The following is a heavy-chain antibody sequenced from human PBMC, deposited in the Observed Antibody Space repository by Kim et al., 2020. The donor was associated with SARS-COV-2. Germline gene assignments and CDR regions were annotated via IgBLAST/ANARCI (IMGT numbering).Heavy chain of an antibody. J-gene: IGHJ4*02. V-gene: IGHV4-4*02. Sequence: SETLSLTCAVSGGSISSSNLWSWVRQPPGKGLEWIGEIYHGGNTNYNPSLKSRVTKSVDKSKNQFSLKLSSVTAADTAVYYCAREGYSAAFDYWGQGTLVTVSS. CDR1: GGSISSSNL. CDR3: AREGYSAAFDY. D-gene: IGHD5-12*01. CDR2: IYHGGNT.